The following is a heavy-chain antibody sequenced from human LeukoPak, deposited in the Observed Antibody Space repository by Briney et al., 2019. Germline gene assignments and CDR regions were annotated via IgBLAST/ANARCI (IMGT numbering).Heavy chain of an antibody. D-gene: IGHD1-7*01. CDR1: GYTFTNYY. J-gene: IGHJ3*02. CDR2: INPNSGGT. V-gene: IGHV1-2*02. Sequence: ASVKVSCKASGYTFTNYYMHWVRQAPGQGLEWMGWINPNSGGTNYAQKFQGRVTMTRDTSISTAYMELSRLRPDDTAVNYCARGTTLDAFDIWGQGTMVTVSS. CDR3: ARGTTLDAFDI.